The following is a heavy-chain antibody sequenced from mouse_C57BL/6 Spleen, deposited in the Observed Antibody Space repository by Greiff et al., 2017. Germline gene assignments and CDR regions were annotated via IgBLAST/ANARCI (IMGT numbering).Heavy chain of an antibody. CDR1: GYAFSSSW. V-gene: IGHV1-82*01. J-gene: IGHJ3*01. D-gene: IGHD3-2*02. Sequence: QVQLQQSGPELVKPGASVKISCKASGYAFSSSWMNWVKQRPGKGLEWIGRIYPGDGDTNYNGKFKGKATLTADKSSSTAYMQPSSLTSEDSAVSFCARSGDSSGAWFAYWGQGTLVTVSA. CDR2: IYPGDGDT. CDR3: ARSGDSSGAWFAY.